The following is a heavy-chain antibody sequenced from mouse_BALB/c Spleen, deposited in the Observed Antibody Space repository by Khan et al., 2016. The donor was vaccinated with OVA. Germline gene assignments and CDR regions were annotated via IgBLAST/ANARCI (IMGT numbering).Heavy chain of an antibody. J-gene: IGHJ3*01. CDR1: GYSITSDYA. CDR2: ISYSGST. V-gene: IGHV3-2*02. CDR3: ARWFTY. Sequence: EVQLQESGPGLVKPSQSLSLTCTVTGYSITSDYAWNWIRQFPGNKLEWMGYISYSGSTTYNPSLKSRISITRDTSKNQFFLQLNSVPTEDTATYYCARWFTYWGQGTLVTVSA.